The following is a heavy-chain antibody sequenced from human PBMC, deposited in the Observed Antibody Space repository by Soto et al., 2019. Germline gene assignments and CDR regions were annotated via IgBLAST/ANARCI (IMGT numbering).Heavy chain of an antibody. D-gene: IGHD3-16*01. J-gene: IGHJ4*02. Sequence: QLQLQESGPGLVKPSETLSLTCFVSGGSISSYNYYWGWIRQPPGKGLVWIGCMSYSRSTYYNPSLKRRVTISVDTSKNQFSRSLTSVTAADTAVYYCASHFRPATWGGDYFDYWGQGPLVTVSS. CDR2: MSYSRST. CDR1: GGSISSYNYY. CDR3: ASHFRPATWGGDYFDY. V-gene: IGHV4-39*01.